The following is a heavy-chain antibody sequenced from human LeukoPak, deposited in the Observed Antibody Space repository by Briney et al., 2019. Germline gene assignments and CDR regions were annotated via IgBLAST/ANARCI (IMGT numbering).Heavy chain of an antibody. V-gene: IGHV3-21*01. D-gene: IGHD1-1*01. Sequence: GGSLRLSGAASGFTFSSYSMNWVRQAPGKGLEWVSSISSSSSYIYYAVSVKGRFTIPRDNAKNSLYLQMNSLRAEDTAVYYCARDTGASGYWGQGTLVTVSS. CDR1: GFTFSSYS. CDR3: ARDTGASGY. J-gene: IGHJ4*02. CDR2: ISSSSSYI.